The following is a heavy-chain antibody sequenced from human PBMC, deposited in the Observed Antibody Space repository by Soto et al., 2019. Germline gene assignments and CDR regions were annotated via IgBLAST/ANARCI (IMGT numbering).Heavy chain of an antibody. Sequence: SETLSVTCAVYGGSISGYDWTWIRQPPGTGLEWIGEINHSGSTNYNPSLKSRVTISVDTSKNQFSLKLTSVTAADTAVYYCARDKITGLFDYWGQGTLVTVSS. V-gene: IGHV4-34*01. CDR2: INHSGST. D-gene: IGHD2-8*02. J-gene: IGHJ4*02. CDR1: GGSISGYD. CDR3: ARDKITGLFDY.